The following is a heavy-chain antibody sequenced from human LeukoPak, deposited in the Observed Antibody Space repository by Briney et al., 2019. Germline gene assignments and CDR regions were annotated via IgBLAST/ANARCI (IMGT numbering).Heavy chain of an antibody. V-gene: IGHV4-30-2*01. D-gene: IGHD1-26*01. CDR3: ARASGSYSVDY. Sequence: PSETLSLTCTVSGGSISSGGYYWSWIRQPPGEGLEWIGYIYHSGSTYYNPSLKSRVTISVDRSKNQFSLKLSSVTAADTAVYYCARASGSYSVDYWGRGTLATVSS. CDR1: GGSISSGGYY. J-gene: IGHJ4*02. CDR2: IYHSGST.